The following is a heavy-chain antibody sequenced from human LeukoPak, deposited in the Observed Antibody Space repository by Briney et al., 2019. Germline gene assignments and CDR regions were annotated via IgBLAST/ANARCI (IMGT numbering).Heavy chain of an antibody. CDR2: INPNSGGT. CDR1: GYTFTGYY. J-gene: IGHJ5*02. D-gene: IGHD2-15*01. V-gene: IGHV1-2*02. Sequence: ASVKVSCKASGYTFTGYYMHWVRQAPGQGLEWMGWINPNSGGTNYAQKFQGRVTMTRDTSISTAYMELSRLRSDDTAVCYCARDLPRYCSGGSCNNWFDPWGQGTLVTVSS. CDR3: ARDLPRYCSGGSCNNWFDP.